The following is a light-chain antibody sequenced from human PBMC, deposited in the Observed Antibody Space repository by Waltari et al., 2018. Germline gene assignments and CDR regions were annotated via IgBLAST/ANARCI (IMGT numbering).Light chain of an antibody. Sequence: QSVLTQPPSASGTPGQRVTISCSGSSSNIGSNYVYWYQQLPGTAPKPLIYRNNRRPSGVPDRFSGSKSGTAAALAISGLRSEDEADYYCAAWDDSLSGPRVFGGGTKLTVL. V-gene: IGLV1-47*01. CDR1: SSNIGSNY. J-gene: IGLJ3*02. CDR3: AAWDDSLSGPRV. CDR2: RNN.